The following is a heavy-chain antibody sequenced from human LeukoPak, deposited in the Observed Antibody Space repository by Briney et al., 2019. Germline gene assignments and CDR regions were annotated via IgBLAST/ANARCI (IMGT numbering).Heavy chain of an antibody. CDR3: ARSGYDILTGYYGMDV. CDR2: IYYSGST. J-gene: IGHJ6*02. Sequence: SETLSLTCTVSGGSISSGDYYWSWIRQPPGKGLEWIGYIYYSGSTYYNPSLKSRVTISVDTSKNQFSLKLSSVTAADTAVYYCARSGYDILTGYYGMDVWGQGTTVTVSS. V-gene: IGHV4-30-4*01. D-gene: IGHD3-9*01. CDR1: GGSISSGDYY.